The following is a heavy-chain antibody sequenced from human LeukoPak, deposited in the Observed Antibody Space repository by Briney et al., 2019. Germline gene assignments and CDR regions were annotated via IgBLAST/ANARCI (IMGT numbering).Heavy chain of an antibody. V-gene: IGHV3-15*01. D-gene: IGHD3-22*01. Sequence: GGSLRLSCAASGFTFSDAWMSWVRQAPGKGLEWVGRIQSKADGGAAHYAAPVKGRFTISRDDSKNTLYLQVNSLKTEDTAEYHCTTIIDSSGYYTFDYWGRGTLVTVSS. CDR1: GFTFSDAW. CDR2: IQSKADGGAA. J-gene: IGHJ4*02. CDR3: TTIIDSSGYYTFDY.